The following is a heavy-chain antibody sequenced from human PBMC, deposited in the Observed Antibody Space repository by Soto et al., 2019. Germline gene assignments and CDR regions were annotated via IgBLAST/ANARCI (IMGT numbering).Heavy chain of an antibody. CDR1: GYTFTSYA. Sequence: GASVKASCKASGYTFTSYAIHWVRQAPGQSLEWMGWVDTGNGNTKYSQKFQGRVTITRDTYANTADMELSSLRSEDTAVYYCARDAKWDPRGVEAKHDDYFDYFRRRTLVTVCS. V-gene: IGHV1-3*04. D-gene: IGHD1-26*01. J-gene: IGHJ4*02. CDR2: VDTGNGNT. CDR3: ARDAKWDPRGVEAKHDDYFDY.